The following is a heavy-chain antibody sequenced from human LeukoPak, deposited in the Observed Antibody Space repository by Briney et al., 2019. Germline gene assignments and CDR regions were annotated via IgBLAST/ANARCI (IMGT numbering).Heavy chain of an antibody. J-gene: IGHJ4*02. D-gene: IGHD3-3*01. V-gene: IGHV1-69*01. CDR1: GGTFSSYA. CDR3: AAMWITDRFYDY. Sequence: SVKVSCKASGGTFSSYAISWVRQAPGQGLEWMGGIIPIFGTANYAQKFQGRVTITADESTSTAYMELSSLRSEDTAVCYCAAMWITDRFYDYWGQGTLVTVSS. CDR2: IIPIFGTA.